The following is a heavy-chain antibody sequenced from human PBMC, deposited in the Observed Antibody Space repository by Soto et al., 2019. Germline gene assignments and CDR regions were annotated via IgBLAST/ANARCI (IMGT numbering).Heavy chain of an antibody. CDR1: GGSISSGGYS. V-gene: IGHV4-30-2*01. J-gene: IGHJ4*02. CDR3: ARAGGLGAVAVDY. D-gene: IGHD6-19*01. CDR2: IYHSGST. Sequence: QLQLQESGSGLVKPSQTLSLTCAVSGGSISSGGYSWSWIRQPAGKGLEWIGYIYHSGSTYYNPSLRSRDTISVDRSKNQFSLKLSSVTAADTAVYYCARAGGLGAVAVDYWGQGTLVTVSS.